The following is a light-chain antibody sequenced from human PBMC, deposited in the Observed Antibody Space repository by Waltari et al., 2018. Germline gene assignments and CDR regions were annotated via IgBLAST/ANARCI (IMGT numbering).Light chain of an antibody. Sequence: SYELTQPPSVSVSPGQTARIACAGDALPRKYVYWYQQKPGHAPKLVIYEDKKRPSGISRRFSASRSGTLATLSIAGAQIEDEADYYCYSTDSTGNPWVFGGGTK. CDR3: YSTDSTGNPWV. CDR1: ALPRKY. CDR2: EDK. J-gene: IGLJ3*02. V-gene: IGLV3-10*01.